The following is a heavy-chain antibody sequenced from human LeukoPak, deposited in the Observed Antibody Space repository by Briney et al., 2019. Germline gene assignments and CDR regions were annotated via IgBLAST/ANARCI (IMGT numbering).Heavy chain of an antibody. CDR2: IRYDGSNK. D-gene: IGHD2-2*01. V-gene: IGHV3-30*02. Sequence: GGSLRLSCAASGFTFSTYGIHWVRQAPGKGLEWVAFIRYDGSNKYYADSVKGRFTISKDNSKNTLFLQMNSLRAEDTAVYYCARESCSSTSCYAGIRAFDIWGQGTMVTVSS. CDR1: GFTFSTYG. CDR3: ARESCSSTSCYAGIRAFDI. J-gene: IGHJ3*02.